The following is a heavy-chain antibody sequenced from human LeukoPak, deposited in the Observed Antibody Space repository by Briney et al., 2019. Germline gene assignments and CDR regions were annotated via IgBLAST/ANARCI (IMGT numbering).Heavy chain of an antibody. Sequence: PWRSLRLTCAASGVTFSSYGLHWVRQPPAKRLEWVAVILYDRSNKYYAESVKSRFTISRDNSKNTLYLQMNSLRAEDTAVYYCAEYLYNWNGPYYYYYYGMDVWGKGTTVTVSS. CDR2: ILYDRSNK. J-gene: IGHJ6*04. CDR3: AEYLYNWNGPYYYYYYGMDV. CDR1: GVTFSSYG. V-gene: IGHV3-30*03. D-gene: IGHD1-1*01.